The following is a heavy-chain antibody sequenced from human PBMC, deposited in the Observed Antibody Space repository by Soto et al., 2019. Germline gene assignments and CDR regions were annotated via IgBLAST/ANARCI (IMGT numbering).Heavy chain of an antibody. Sequence: QLQLQESGPGLVKPSETLSLTCTVSGGSISSSSYYWAWIRQPPGKGLEWIGSIYYSGSTYYNPSLKSRVTISVDTSKNQFSLKLSSVTAADPAVYYCARRVGGDGYNRWGQGTLVTVSS. CDR2: IYYSGST. D-gene: IGHD5-12*01. CDR1: GGSISSSSYY. CDR3: ARRVGGDGYNR. J-gene: IGHJ4*02. V-gene: IGHV4-39*01.